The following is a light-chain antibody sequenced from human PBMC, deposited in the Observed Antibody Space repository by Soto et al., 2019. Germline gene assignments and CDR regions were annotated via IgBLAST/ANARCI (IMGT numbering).Light chain of an antibody. CDR1: QSVSISY. CDR3: QQWGNTPRVT. Sequence: IVLTQSPGTLSLSPGERATLSCRASQSVSISYLAWYQQKPGQAPRLLIYGASARATGIPDRFSGSGYGTDFTLTISRLEPEDSAVYYCQQWGNTPRVTFGGGTKVDIK. J-gene: IGKJ4*01. V-gene: IGKV3-20*01. CDR2: GAS.